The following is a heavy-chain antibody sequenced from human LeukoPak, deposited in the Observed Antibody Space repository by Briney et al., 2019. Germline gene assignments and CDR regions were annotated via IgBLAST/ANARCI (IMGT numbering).Heavy chain of an antibody. D-gene: IGHD2-15*01. CDR1: GGSISSGGYY. CDR3: ASVARGRYCSGGSCSNY. CDR2: IYYSGST. Sequence: SQTLSLTCTVAGGSISSGGYYWSWILQHPGKGLEWIGYIYYSGSTYYNPSLKSRVTISVDTSKNQFSLKLSSVTAADTAVYYCASVARGRYCSGGSCSNYWGQGTLVTVSS. J-gene: IGHJ4*02. V-gene: IGHV4-31*03.